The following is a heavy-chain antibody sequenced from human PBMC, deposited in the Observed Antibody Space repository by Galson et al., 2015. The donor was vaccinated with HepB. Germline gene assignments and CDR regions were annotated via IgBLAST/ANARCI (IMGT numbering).Heavy chain of an antibody. CDR2: INPNSGGT. D-gene: IGHD3-9*01. V-gene: IGHV1-2*02. Sequence: SVKVSCKASGYTFTGYYMHWVRQAPGQGLEWMGWINPNSGGTNYAQKFQGRVTMTRDTSISTAYMELSRLRSDDTAVYYCARLRYSAKGIDYWGQGTLVTVSS. J-gene: IGHJ4*02. CDR1: GYTFTGYY. CDR3: ARLRYSAKGIDY.